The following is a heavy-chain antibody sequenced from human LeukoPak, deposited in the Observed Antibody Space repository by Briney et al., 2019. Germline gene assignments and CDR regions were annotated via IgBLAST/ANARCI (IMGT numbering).Heavy chain of an antibody. Sequence: ASVKVSCKVSGYTLTELSMHWVRQAPGKGLEWMGGFDPEDGETIYAQKFQGRVTMTEDTSTDTAYMELSRLRSDDTAVYYCARDAGYCGVTNCHPLYVFDLWGQGTMVTVST. V-gene: IGHV1-24*01. J-gene: IGHJ3*01. CDR3: ARDAGYCGVTNCHPLYVFDL. D-gene: IGHD2-15*01. CDR2: FDPEDGET. CDR1: GYTLTELS.